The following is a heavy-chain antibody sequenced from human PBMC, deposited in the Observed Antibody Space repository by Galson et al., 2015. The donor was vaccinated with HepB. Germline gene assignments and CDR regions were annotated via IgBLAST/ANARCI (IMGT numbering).Heavy chain of an antibody. CDR2: ISGGGRTT. J-gene: IGHJ1*01. D-gene: IGHD6-13*01. CDR1: GFTFSSYA. Sequence: SLRLSCAASGFTFSSYAMSWVRQAPGKGLEWVSGISGGGRTTYYADSVKGRFAISRDNSKNTLFLQMNSLRAEDTAVYYCAKGPRGAAAGGEHWGQGTLVTVSS. V-gene: IGHV3-23*01. CDR3: AKGPRGAAAGGEH.